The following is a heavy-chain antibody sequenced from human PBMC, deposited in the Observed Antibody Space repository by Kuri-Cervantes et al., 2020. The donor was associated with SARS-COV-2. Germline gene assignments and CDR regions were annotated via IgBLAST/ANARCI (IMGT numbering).Heavy chain of an antibody. D-gene: IGHD2-2*01. CDR3: ARGGGYQLLSDDAFDI. V-gene: IGHV4-39*07. Sequence: ESLKISCTVSGGSISSSSYYWGWIRQPPGKGLEWIGSIYYSGSTYCNPSLKSRVTISVDTSKNQFSLKLSSVTAADTAVYYCARGGGYQLLSDDAFDIWGQGTMVTVSS. CDR2: IYYSGST. J-gene: IGHJ3*02. CDR1: GGSISSSSYY.